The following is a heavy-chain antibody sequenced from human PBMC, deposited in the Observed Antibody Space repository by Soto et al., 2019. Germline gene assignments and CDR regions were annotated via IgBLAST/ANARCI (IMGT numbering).Heavy chain of an antibody. CDR1: GGTFSSYT. CDR2: IIPILGIA. Sequence: SVKVSCKASGGTFSSYTISWVRQAPGQGLEWMGRIIPILGIANYAQKFQGRVTITADKSTSTAYMELSSLRSEDTAVYYCARGIVLGGYYYYYMDVWGKGTTVTVS. V-gene: IGHV1-69*02. J-gene: IGHJ6*03. D-gene: IGHD2-2*01. CDR3: ARGIVLGGYYYYYMDV.